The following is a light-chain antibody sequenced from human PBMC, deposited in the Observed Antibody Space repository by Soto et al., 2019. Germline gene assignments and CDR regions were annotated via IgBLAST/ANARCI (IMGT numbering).Light chain of an antibody. CDR1: RDDIGAYDY. Sequence: QSVLTRPASVSGSPGQSITISCAGTRDDIGAYDYVSWYQQHPGNAPKLLVYEVTNRPSGVSDRFSGSKSGNTASLTISGLQAEDEADYYCNSYTKSSAVVFGGGTKVTV. CDR3: NSYTKSSAVV. J-gene: IGLJ2*01. CDR2: EVT. V-gene: IGLV2-14*01.